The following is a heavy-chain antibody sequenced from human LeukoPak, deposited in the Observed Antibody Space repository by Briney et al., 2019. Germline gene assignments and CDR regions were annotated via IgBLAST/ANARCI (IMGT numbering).Heavy chain of an antibody. J-gene: IGHJ5*02. CDR3: TTVYSSSWWFDP. Sequence: EGSLRLSCAASGFTFSSYAMSWVRQAPGKGLEWVSSISGSGSSTYYADSVKGRFTISRDNSKNTLFLQMNSLKTEDTAVYYCTTVYSSSWWFDPWGQGTLVTVSS. CDR1: GFTFSSYA. CDR2: ISGSGSST. V-gene: IGHV3-23*01. D-gene: IGHD6-13*01.